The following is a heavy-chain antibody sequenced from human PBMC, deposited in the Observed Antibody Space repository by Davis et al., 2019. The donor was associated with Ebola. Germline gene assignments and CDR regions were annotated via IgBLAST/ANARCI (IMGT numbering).Heavy chain of an antibody. CDR2: INPNSGGT. CDR1: GYTFTGYY. V-gene: IGHV1-2*02. D-gene: IGHD1-26*01. J-gene: IGHJ4*02. Sequence: ASVKVSCKASGYTFTGYYMHWVRQAPGQGLEWMGWINPNSGGTNYAQKFQGRVTMTRDTSISTAYMELSRLRSDDTAVYYCARWRIVGAMGGDCYFDYWGQGTLVTVSS. CDR3: ARWRIVGAMGGDCYFDY.